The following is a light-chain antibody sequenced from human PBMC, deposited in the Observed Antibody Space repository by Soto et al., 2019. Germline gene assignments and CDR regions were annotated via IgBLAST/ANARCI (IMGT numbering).Light chain of an antibody. V-gene: IGLV1-44*01. Sequence: QPVLTQPPSASGTPGQRVTISCSGSASNIGGNTVNWYQQLPGTAPKLLIYSNDQRPSGVPDRFSGSKSGTSASLAISGLQSAHEADYYCAAWDDSLNGWVFGGGTKLTVL. CDR1: ASNIGGNT. J-gene: IGLJ3*02. CDR2: SND. CDR3: AAWDDSLNGWV.